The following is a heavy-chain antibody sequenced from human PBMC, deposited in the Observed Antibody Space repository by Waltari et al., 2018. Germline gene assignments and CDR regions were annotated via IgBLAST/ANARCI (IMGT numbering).Heavy chain of an antibody. CDR3: ASVMKTHIAAAGIDY. D-gene: IGHD6-13*01. V-gene: IGHV3-48*01. J-gene: IGHJ4*02. CDR2: ISSSSSTR. Sequence: EVQLVESGGGLVQPGGSLRLSCAASGFTFSSYRMHWFRHAQGKGLEWVSYISSSSSTRYYADSVKGRFTISRDNAKNSLYLQMNSLRAEDTAVYYCASVMKTHIAAAGIDYWGQGTLVTVSS. CDR1: GFTFSSYR.